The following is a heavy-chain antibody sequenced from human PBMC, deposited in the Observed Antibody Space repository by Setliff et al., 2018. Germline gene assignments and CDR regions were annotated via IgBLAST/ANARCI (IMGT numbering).Heavy chain of an antibody. CDR2: VYYSGTA. V-gene: IGHV4-39*06. J-gene: IGHJ4*02. CDR3: ARLSCSSNSCPFDY. Sequence: SETLSLTCSVSDGSLTSGSYYWGWIRQPPGTGLEWIGSVYYSGTAYYNPSLKSRLYMSVDTSKNQFTLKVISVTAADTAVYYCARLSCSSNSCPFDYWVQGTLVTVSS. D-gene: IGHD2-2*01. CDR1: DGSLTSGSYY.